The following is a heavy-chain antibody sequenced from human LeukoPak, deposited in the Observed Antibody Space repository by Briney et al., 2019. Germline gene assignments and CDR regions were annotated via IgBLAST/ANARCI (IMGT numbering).Heavy chain of an antibody. CDR1: GYTFTGYY. J-gene: IGHJ4*02. Sequence: ASVKVSCKASGYTFTGYYMHWVRQAPGQGLEWMGWLNPNSGGTNYPQKFQGRVTMTRDTSISTAYMELSSLRSDDTAVYYCAREGHDYGAYWGQGTLVTVSP. V-gene: IGHV1-2*02. CDR3: AREGHDYGAY. CDR2: LNPNSGGT.